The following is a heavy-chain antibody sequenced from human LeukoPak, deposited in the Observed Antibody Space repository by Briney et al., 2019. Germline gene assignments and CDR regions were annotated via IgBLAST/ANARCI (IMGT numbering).Heavy chain of an antibody. V-gene: IGHV4-39*01. CDR3: ASAKVVAATHWIDS. CDR1: GGSISSSSYY. J-gene: IGHJ5*01. D-gene: IGHD2-15*01. Sequence: PSETLSLTCVVSGGSISSSSYYWGWIRQPPGKGLEWIGSIYYSGSTYYSPSLKTRVTVSVDTSKNQFSLKVSSVTAADTAVYYCASAKVVAATHWIDSWGQGTLVIVSS. CDR2: IYYSGST.